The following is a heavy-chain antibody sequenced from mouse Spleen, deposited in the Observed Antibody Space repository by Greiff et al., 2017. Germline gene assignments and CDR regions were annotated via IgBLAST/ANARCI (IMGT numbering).Heavy chain of an antibody. V-gene: IGHV1-77*01. D-gene: IGHD1-1*01. J-gene: IGHJ2*01. CDR3: ARGDGFLYYFDY. CDR2: IYPGSGNT. Sequence: VQLQESGAELARPGASVKLSCKASGYTFTDYYINWVKQRTGQGLEWIGEIYPGSGNTYYNEKFKGKATLTADKSSSTAYMQLSSLTSEDSAVYFCARGDGFLYYFDYWGQGTTLTVSS. CDR1: GYTFTDYY.